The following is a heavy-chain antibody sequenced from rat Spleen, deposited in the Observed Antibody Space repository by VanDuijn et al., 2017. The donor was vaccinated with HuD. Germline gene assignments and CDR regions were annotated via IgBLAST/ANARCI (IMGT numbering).Heavy chain of an antibody. V-gene: IGHV5-29*01. J-gene: IGHJ2*01. CDR3: ARQEDGYTPFDY. D-gene: IGHD1-4*01. CDR2: IGYDGSRT. Sequence: EVQLMEAGGGLVQPGGSLKLSCAASGFSFRNYGMAWVRQSPTKGLEWVATIGYDGSRTYYRDSVKGRFTISRHNAKNTQYLQMDSLRSEDTATYYCARQEDGYTPFDYWGQGVMVTVSS. CDR1: GFSFRNYG.